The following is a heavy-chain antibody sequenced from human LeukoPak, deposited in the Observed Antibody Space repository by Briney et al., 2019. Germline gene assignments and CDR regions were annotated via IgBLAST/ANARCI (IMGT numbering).Heavy chain of an antibody. Sequence: PGGSLRLSCAASRFTFSSYGMHWVRQAPGKGLEWVAVISYDGSNKYYADSVKGRFTIPRDNSKNTLYLQMNSLRAEDTAVYYCAAYSSGFSYFDYWGQGTLVTVSS. V-gene: IGHV3-30*03. CDR1: RFTFSSYG. J-gene: IGHJ4*02. CDR2: ISYDGSNK. D-gene: IGHD6-19*01. CDR3: AAYSSGFSYFDY.